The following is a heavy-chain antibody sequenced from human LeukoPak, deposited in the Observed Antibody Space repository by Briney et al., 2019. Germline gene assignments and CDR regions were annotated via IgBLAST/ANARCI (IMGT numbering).Heavy chain of an antibody. Sequence: ASVKVSCKASGGTFSSYAISWVRQAPGQGLEWMGGIISIFGTANYAQKFQGGVTITTDESTSTAYMELSSLRSEDTAVYYCASPSITMIVVARWAFDIWGQGTMVTVSS. D-gene: IGHD3-22*01. V-gene: IGHV1-69*05. CDR1: GGTFSSYA. J-gene: IGHJ3*02. CDR2: IISIFGTA. CDR3: ASPSITMIVVARWAFDI.